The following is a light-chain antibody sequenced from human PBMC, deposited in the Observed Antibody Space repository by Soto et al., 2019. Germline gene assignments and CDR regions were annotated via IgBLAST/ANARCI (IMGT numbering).Light chain of an antibody. CDR3: QQSSSTPLT. CDR1: QSISSW. Sequence: DIEMTQSPSTLSACVGDRVTITCGASQSISSWLAWHQQKPEKAPKVLIYAASSLQSGVPSRFSGGGSGTDFTLTISSLQPEDFAPYYCQQSSSTPLTFGQGTKVDIK. CDR2: AAS. J-gene: IGKJ1*01. V-gene: IGKV1-39*01.